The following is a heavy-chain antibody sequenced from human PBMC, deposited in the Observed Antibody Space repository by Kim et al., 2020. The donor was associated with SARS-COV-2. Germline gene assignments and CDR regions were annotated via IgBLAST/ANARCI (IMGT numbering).Heavy chain of an antibody. Sequence: AGSLQGRVTISRDNAKNALYRQMSSLRAEDTAVYYCAKASITMRVVAPDYCGQGTLVTVSS. J-gene: IGHJ4*02. D-gene: IGHD3-22*01. CDR3: AKASITMRVVAPDY. V-gene: IGHV3-23*01.